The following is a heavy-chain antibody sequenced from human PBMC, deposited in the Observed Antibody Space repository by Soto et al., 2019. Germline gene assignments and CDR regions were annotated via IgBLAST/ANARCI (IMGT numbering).Heavy chain of an antibody. CDR2: IIPIFGTA. CDR1: GGTFSSYA. J-gene: IGHJ3*02. Sequence: QVQLVQSGAEVKKPGSSVKVSCKASGGTFSSYAISWVRQAPGQGLEWMGGIIPIFGTANYAQKFQGRVTITADESTSTAYMELSSLRSEDTAVYYCARDLNPTRDYDSSGPWGAFDIWGQGTMVTVSS. D-gene: IGHD3-22*01. V-gene: IGHV1-69*01. CDR3: ARDLNPTRDYDSSGPWGAFDI.